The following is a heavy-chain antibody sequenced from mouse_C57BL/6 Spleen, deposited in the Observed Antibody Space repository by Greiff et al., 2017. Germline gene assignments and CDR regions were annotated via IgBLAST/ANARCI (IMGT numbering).Heavy chain of an antibody. Sequence: VQLQQPGAELVRPGTSVTLSCKASGYTFTSYWMHWVKQRPGQGLEWIGVIDPSDSYTNYNQKFKGKATLTVDTSSSTAYMQLSSLTSEDSAVYYCARKDCFDYWGQGTTLTVSS. V-gene: IGHV1-59*01. CDR2: IDPSDSYT. CDR3: ARKDCFDY. J-gene: IGHJ2*01. CDR1: GYTFTSYW.